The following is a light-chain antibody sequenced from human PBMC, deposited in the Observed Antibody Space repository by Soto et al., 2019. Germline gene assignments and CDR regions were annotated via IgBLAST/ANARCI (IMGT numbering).Light chain of an antibody. J-gene: IGKJ4*02. Sequence: DIPLTQSPSFLSASVGDRLTITCRASQDIRSSLAWYQQKPGKAPNLLIYTVSTLQSGVPSRFSGSRSGTEFTLTISSLQPDDFSSSYCQQFNSSPFTFGGGTKVEI. CDR1: QDIRSS. CDR3: QQFNSSPFT. CDR2: TVS. V-gene: IGKV1-9*01.